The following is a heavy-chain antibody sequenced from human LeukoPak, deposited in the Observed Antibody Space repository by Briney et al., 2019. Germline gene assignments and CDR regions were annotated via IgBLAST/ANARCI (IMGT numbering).Heavy chain of an antibody. J-gene: IGHJ4*02. CDR3: ARRQGCSSTSCPPDS. Sequence: GESLKISCRGSGYSFTTYWIGWVRQMPGKSLEWMGIIYPGDSDTRYSPSFQGQVTMSADKSINTAYLQWSSLKAYDTAMYYCARRQGCSSTSCPPDSWGQGTLVTVSS. CDR1: GYSFTTYW. CDR2: IYPGDSDT. D-gene: IGHD2-2*01. V-gene: IGHV5-51*01.